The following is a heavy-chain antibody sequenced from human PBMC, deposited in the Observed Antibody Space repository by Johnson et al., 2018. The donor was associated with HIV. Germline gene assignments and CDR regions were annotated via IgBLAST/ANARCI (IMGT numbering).Heavy chain of an antibody. J-gene: IGHJ3*02. CDR3: AKVDRRGGAFDI. D-gene: IGHD3-10*01. CDR1: GFTFSSYD. V-gene: IGHV3-13*01. Sequence: VQLVESGGGVVRPGGSLRLSCAASGFTFSSYDMHWVRQATGKGLEWVSAIGTAGDTYYPGSVKGRFTISRENAKNTLYLQMNSLRAEDTALYYCAKVDRRGGAFDIWGQGTMVTVSS. CDR2: IGTAGDT.